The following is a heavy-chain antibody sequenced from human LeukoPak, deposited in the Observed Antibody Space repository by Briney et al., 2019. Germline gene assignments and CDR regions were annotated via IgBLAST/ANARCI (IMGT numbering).Heavy chain of an antibody. CDR3: ARQGRVTMVRGAIRHNDY. V-gene: IGHV4-38-2*02. CDR1: GYSISSGYY. Sequence: SETLSLTCTVSGYSISSGYYWGWIRQPPGKGLEWIGSIYHSGSTNYNPSLKSRVTISVDTSKNQFSLKLSSVTAADTAVYYCARQGRVTMVRGAIRHNDYWGQGTLVTVSS. D-gene: IGHD3-10*01. CDR2: IYHSGST. J-gene: IGHJ4*02.